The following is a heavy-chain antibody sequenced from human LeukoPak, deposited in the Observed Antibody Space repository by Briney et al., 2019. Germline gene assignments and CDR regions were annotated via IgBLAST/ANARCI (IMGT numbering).Heavy chain of an antibody. CDR1: GFTLGDYA. D-gene: IGHD3-9*01. V-gene: IGHV3-23*01. J-gene: IGHJ4*02. CDR2: ISASGIST. CDR3: AKGDNDILTGYYNSFDY. Sequence: GGSLRLSCTTSGFTLGDYAMNWVRQAPGKGLEWVSSISASGISTYYSDSVKGRFTISRDNSKNTLYLQMNSLRAEDTAVYYCAKGDNDILTGYYNSFDYWGQGTLVTVSS.